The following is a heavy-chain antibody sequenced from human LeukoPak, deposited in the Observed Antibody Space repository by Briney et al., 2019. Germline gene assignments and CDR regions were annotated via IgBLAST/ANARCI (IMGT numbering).Heavy chain of an antibody. V-gene: IGHV1-69*06. CDR1: GGTFSSYA. CDR2: IIPIFGTA. J-gene: IGHJ4*02. Sequence: SVKVSCKASGGTFSSYAISWVRQAPGQGLEWMGGIIPIFGTANYAQKFQGRVTITADKSTSTAYMELSSLRSEDTAVYYCAQTGRLEMATTDYFDYWGQGTLVTVSS. D-gene: IGHD5-24*01. CDR3: AQTGRLEMATTDYFDY.